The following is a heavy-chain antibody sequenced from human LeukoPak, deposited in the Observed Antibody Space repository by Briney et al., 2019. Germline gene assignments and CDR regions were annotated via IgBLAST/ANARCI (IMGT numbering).Heavy chain of an antibody. J-gene: IGHJ4*02. Sequence: GGSLRLSCAASGFTFSSYSMNWVRQAPGKGLEWVSSISSSSSSIYYADSVKGRFTISRDNAKNSLYLQMNSLRAEDTAMYYCAGEYDHVWVSYRYPVDYWGQGTLVTVSS. D-gene: IGHD3-16*02. CDR3: AGEYDHVWVSYRYPVDY. CDR1: GFTFSSYS. CDR2: ISSSSSSI. V-gene: IGHV3-21*04.